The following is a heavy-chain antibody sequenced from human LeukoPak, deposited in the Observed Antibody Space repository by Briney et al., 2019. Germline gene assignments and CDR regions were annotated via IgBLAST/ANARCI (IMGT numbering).Heavy chain of an antibody. J-gene: IGHJ4*02. Sequence: GGSLRLSCAASGFTFSSYAMSWVRQAPGKGLEWVSAISGSGGSTYYADSVKGRFTISRDNSKNTLYLQMNSLRAEDTAVYYCAREGSTLGSSGSGSHYNFDYWGQGTLVTVSS. V-gene: IGHV3-23*01. CDR2: ISGSGGST. CDR3: AREGSTLGSSGSGSHYNFDY. CDR1: GFTFSSYA. D-gene: IGHD3-10*01.